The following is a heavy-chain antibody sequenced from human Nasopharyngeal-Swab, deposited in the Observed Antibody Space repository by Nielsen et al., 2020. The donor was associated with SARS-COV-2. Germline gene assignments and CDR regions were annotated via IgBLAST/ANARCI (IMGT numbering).Heavy chain of an antibody. J-gene: IGHJ4*02. CDR3: ARDGVSRGFDY. Sequence: SVKVSCKASGGSFSNYAISWLRQTPGQGLEWVGGVNPVFRTPNYAQKFQGRISLTADDSTGTAYLELSSLTSEDTAVYYCARDGVSRGFDYWGQGTLVTVSS. V-gene: IGHV1-69*13. D-gene: IGHD2-2*01. CDR1: GGSFSNYA. CDR2: VNPVFRTP.